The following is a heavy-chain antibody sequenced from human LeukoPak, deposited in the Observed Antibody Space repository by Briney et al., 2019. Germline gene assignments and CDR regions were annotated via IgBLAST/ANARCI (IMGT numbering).Heavy chain of an antibody. V-gene: IGHV1-69*13. CDR3: ARGWLAESTVVTPYNY. CDR1: GGTFSSYA. D-gene: IGHD4-23*01. J-gene: IGHJ4*02. CDR2: VIAIFGTA. Sequence: SVKVSCKASGGTFSSYAISWVRQAPGQGLEWMGGVIAIFGTANYAQKFQGRVTITAVESMSTVYMELSSLRSEDTAVYYCARGWLAESTVVTPYNYWGQGTLVTVS.